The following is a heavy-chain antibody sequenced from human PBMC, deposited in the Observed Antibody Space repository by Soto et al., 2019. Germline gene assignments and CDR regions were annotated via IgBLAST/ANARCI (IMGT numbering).Heavy chain of an antibody. V-gene: IGHV3-23*01. CDR2: ISVIGGTT. CDR1: GFTFSSYA. CDR3: ATIAREQLREE. D-gene: IGHD5-18*01. Sequence: VHLLESGGGLVQPGGSLRLSCAASGFTFSSYAMSWVRQAPAEGLEWVSSISVIGGTTYYADSVKGRFTISRDNSKNTLYLQMNSLRAEDTALYYCATIAREQLREEWGQGTLVTVSS. J-gene: IGHJ4*02.